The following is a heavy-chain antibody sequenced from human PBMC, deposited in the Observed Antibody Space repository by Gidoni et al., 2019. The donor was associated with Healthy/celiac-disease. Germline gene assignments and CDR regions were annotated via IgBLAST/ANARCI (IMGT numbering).Heavy chain of an antibody. V-gene: IGHV3-64D*06. CDR2: ISSNGGST. J-gene: IGHJ3*02. Sequence: EVQLVESGGGLVQPGGSLRLSCSASGFTFSSSAMHWVRQAPGKGLEYVSAISSNGGSTYYADSVKGRFTISRDNSKNTLYLQMSSLRAEDTAVYYCVKGDCGGDCFDAFDIWGQGTMVTVSS. CDR1: GFTFSSSA. CDR3: VKGDCGGDCFDAFDI. D-gene: IGHD2-21*02.